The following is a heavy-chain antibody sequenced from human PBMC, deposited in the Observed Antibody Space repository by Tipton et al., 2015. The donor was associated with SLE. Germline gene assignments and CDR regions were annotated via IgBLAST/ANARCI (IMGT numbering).Heavy chain of an antibody. CDR3: ARGGTTIYDFWSVYYFDY. V-gene: IGHV4-34*01. CDR1: GGSFSGYY. Sequence: TLSLTCAVHGGSFSGYYWTWIRQPPGKGLEWIGEINHSGTTNYSPSLKSRVTVSVDTSKKQFSLKLSSVTAADTAMYYCARGGTTIYDFWSVYYFDYWGQGKLVTVSS. CDR2: INHSGTT. J-gene: IGHJ4*02. D-gene: IGHD3-3*01.